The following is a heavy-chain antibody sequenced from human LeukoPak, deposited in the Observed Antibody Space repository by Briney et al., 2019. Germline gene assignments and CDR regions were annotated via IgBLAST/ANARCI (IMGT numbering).Heavy chain of an antibody. D-gene: IGHD6-19*01. CDR1: GFTFSSYS. J-gene: IGHJ6*02. CDR3: ARGSGWYYYYYGMDV. Sequence: GGSLRLSCAASGFTFSSYSMNWVRQAPGKGLEWVSSISSSSSYISYADSVKGRFTISRDNAKNSLYLQMNSLRAEDTAVYYCARGSGWYYYYYGMDVWGQGTTVTVSS. CDR2: ISSSSSYI. V-gene: IGHV3-21*01.